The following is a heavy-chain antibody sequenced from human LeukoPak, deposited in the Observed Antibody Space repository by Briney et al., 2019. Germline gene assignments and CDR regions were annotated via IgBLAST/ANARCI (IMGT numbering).Heavy chain of an antibody. D-gene: IGHD3-10*01. CDR2: ISAYNGNT. CDR3: ARDGYYYGSGSYYY. V-gene: IGHV1-18*01. CDR1: GGTFSSYG. Sequence: GASVKVSCKASGGTFSSYGISWVRQAPGQGLEWMGWISAYNGNTNYAQKLQGRVTMTTDTSTSTAYMELRSLRSDDTAVYYCARDGYYYGSGSYYYWGQGTLVTVSS. J-gene: IGHJ4*02.